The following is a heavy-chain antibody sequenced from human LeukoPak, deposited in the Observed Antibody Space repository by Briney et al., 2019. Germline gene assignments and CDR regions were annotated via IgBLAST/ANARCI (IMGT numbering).Heavy chain of an antibody. CDR1: GYTFTGYY. V-gene: IGHV1-2*02. CDR2: INPNSGGT. CDR3: ARVMRAMIISDSFDI. J-gene: IGHJ3*02. D-gene: IGHD5-12*01. Sequence: ASVKVSCKASGYTFTGYYMHWVRQAPGQGLEWMGWINPNSGGTNYAQKFQGRVTMTRDTSISTAYMELNSLQSDDTAVYYCARVMRAMIISDSFDIWGQGTMVTVSS.